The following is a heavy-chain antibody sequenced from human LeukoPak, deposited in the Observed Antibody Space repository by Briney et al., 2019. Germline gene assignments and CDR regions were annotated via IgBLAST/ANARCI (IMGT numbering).Heavy chain of an antibody. J-gene: IGHJ5*02. V-gene: IGHV4-39*01. Sequence: PSETLSLTCTVSGGSISSSSYYCGWIRQHPGKGLEWSGSIYYSGSTYYNPSLKSRVTISVDTSKNQFSLKLSSVTAADTAVYYCARLNVRGVMIGFDPWGQGTLVTVSS. CDR2: IYYSGST. CDR1: GGSISSSSYY. D-gene: IGHD3-10*02. CDR3: ARLNVRGVMIGFDP.